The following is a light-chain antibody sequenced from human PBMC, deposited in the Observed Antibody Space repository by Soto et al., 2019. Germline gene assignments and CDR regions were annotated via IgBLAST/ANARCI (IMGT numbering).Light chain of an antibody. V-gene: IGKV3-20*01. CDR1: QSVSSSY. J-gene: IGKJ2*01. CDR3: QQYCSSPPYT. Sequence: EIVLTQSPGTLSLSPGERATLSCRASQSVSSSYLAWYQQKPGQAPRLLIYGASSRATGIPDRFSGSGSGTDFTLTISRLETEDCAVYYCQQYCSSPPYTFGQGTKLEIK. CDR2: GAS.